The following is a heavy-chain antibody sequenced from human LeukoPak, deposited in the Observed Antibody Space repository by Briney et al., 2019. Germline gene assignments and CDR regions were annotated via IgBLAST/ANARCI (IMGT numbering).Heavy chain of an antibody. Sequence: GASVKVSCKASGYTFTSYYMHWVRQAPGQGLEWMGIINPSGGSTSYAQKFQGRVTITRNTSISTAYMELSSLRSEDTAVYYCARVQGFWSGYIYYYYMDVWGKGTTVTVSS. D-gene: IGHD3-3*01. CDR2: INPSGGST. CDR1: GYTFTSYY. J-gene: IGHJ6*03. V-gene: IGHV1-46*01. CDR3: ARVQGFWSGYIYYYYMDV.